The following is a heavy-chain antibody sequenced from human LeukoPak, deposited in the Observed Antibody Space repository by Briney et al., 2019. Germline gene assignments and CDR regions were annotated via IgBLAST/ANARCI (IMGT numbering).Heavy chain of an antibody. CDR3: ARADNFGVSYYDSSGYSPKRGGYDY. D-gene: IGHD3-22*01. V-gene: IGHV1-69*05. CDR1: GGTFSSYA. CDR2: IIPIFGTA. Sequence: SSVKVSCKASGGTFSSYAISWVRQALGQGLEWMGGIIPIFGTANYAQKFQGRVTITTDESTSTAYMELSSLRSEDTAVYYCARADNFGVSYYDSSGYSPKRGGYDYWGQGTLVTVSS. J-gene: IGHJ4*02.